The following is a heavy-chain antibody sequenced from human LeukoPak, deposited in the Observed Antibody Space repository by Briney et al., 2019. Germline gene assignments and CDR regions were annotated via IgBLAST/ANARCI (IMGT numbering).Heavy chain of an antibody. Sequence: GGSLRLSCAASGFTFSSYEMNWVRQAPGKGLEWVSYISSSGSTIYYADSVKGRFTISRENAKNSLYVQMNSLRAKDTAVYYCARDSGRNYRGAFDIWGQGTMVTVSS. CDR1: GFTFSSYE. CDR3: ARDSGRNYRGAFDI. D-gene: IGHD4-23*01. J-gene: IGHJ3*02. V-gene: IGHV3-48*03. CDR2: ISSSGSTI.